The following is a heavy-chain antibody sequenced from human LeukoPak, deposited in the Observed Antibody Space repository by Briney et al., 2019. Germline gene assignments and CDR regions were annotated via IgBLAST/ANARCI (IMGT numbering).Heavy chain of an antibody. J-gene: IGHJ6*03. CDR2: LNHSGST. CDR1: GGFFSGYY. Sequence: PSESLSLMCAVYGGFFSGYYWRWVREPPGRGLEGGGELNHSGSTTYNPSLKSRLTISVDTSKNQLPLELSSVTAADTAVYYCARTSGWYYYYYMDVWGKGTTVTVSS. V-gene: IGHV4-34*01. CDR3: ARTSGWYYYYYMDV. D-gene: IGHD6-19*01.